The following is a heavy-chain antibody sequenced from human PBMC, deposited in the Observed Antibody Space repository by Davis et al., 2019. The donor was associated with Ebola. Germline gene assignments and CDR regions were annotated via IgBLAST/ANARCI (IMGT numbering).Heavy chain of an antibody. J-gene: IGHJ4*02. CDR3: ARDVRGITGPSEY. Sequence: AASVKVSCKASGYSFTDDGISWVRQAPGQGLEWMGWISTYNGNTNYAQKVQGRITMTTDTSTITAYMELRSLRSDDTARYYCARDVRGITGPSEYWGQGTLVTVSS. CDR2: ISTYNGNT. CDR1: GYSFTDDG. D-gene: IGHD1-1*01. V-gene: IGHV1-18*01.